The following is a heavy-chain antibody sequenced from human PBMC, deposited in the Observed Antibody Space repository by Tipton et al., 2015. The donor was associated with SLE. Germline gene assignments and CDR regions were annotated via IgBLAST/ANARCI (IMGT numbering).Heavy chain of an antibody. J-gene: IGHJ6*02. V-gene: IGHV4-39*07. CDR1: GGSISGSFYY. CDR3: ARVVAVGATHYYDMDV. Sequence: TLSLTCTVSGGSISGSFYYWGWIRQPPGKGLEWIVTVYYTGSTYNNPSLKSRVSVSVDTSKTQFSLKLRSVTAADMAVYYCARVVAVGATHYYDMDVWGQGTTVTVSS. D-gene: IGHD1-26*01. CDR2: VYYTGST.